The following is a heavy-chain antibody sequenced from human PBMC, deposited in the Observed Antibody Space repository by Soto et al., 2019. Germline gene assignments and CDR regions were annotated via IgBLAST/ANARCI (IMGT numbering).Heavy chain of an antibody. J-gene: IGHJ4*02. CDR1: GFTFSSYA. CDR2: ISYDGSNK. CDR3: ARDNDIGLYFFDY. Sequence: GGSLRLSCAASGFTFSSYAMHWVRQAPGKGLEWVAVISYDGSNKYYADSVKGRFTISRDNSKNTLYLQVNSLRAEDTAVYYCARDNDIGLYFFDYWGQGTLVTVSS. D-gene: IGHD5-12*01. V-gene: IGHV3-30-3*01.